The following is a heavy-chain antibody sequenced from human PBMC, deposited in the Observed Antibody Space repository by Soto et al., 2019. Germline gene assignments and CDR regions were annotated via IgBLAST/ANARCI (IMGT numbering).Heavy chain of an antibody. CDR3: ARVLNIVATTPDFFDY. J-gene: IGHJ4*02. CDR2: ISAYNGNT. D-gene: IGHD5-12*01. Sequence: ASVKVSCKASGYTFTSYGISWVRQAPGQGLEWMGWISAYNGNTNYAQKLQGRVTMTTDTSTSTAYMELRSLRSDDTAVYYCARVLNIVATTPDFFDYWGQGTLVTVSS. V-gene: IGHV1-18*01. CDR1: GYTFTSYG.